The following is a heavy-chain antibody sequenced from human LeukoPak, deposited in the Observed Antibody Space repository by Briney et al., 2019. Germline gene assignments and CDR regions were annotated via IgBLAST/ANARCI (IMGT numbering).Heavy chain of an antibody. V-gene: IGHV3-49*04. J-gene: IGHJ3*02. Sequence: GGSLRLSCTASGFSFGDYAMNWVRQAPGKGLEWVGFIRSKAYGGTTEYAASVKGRFTIPRDDSKSIAYLQMNSLKTEDTAVYYCTRDPRGSYGPDAFDIWGQGTMVTVSS. CDR2: IRSKAYGGTT. D-gene: IGHD1-26*01. CDR1: GFSFGDYA. CDR3: TRDPRGSYGPDAFDI.